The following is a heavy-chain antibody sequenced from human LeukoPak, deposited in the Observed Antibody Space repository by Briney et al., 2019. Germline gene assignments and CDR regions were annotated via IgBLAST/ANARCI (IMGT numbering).Heavy chain of an antibody. J-gene: IGHJ4*02. CDR3: ARQGDIYYDSSGYYSQFFDY. V-gene: IGHV4-30-4*08. Sequence: SETLSLTCTVSGGSLGSGDYYWSWIRQPPGKGLEWIGYIYYSGSTYYNPSLKSRVTISVDTSKNQFSLKLSSVTAADTAVYYCARQGDIYYDSSGYYSQFFDYWGQGTLVTVSS. CDR1: GGSLGSGDYY. D-gene: IGHD3-22*01. CDR2: IYYSGST.